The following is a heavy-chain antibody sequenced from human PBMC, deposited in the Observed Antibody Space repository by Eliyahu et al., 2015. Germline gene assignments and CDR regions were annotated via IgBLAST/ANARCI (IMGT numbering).Heavy chain of an antibody. J-gene: IGHJ4*02. CDR2: IWYDGSNK. CDR1: XFTFSSFG. V-gene: IGHV3-33*01. Sequence: QVQLVXSGGGVVQPGXSLRLXCAASXFTFSSFGMHWVRQAPGRGLEWVAFIWYDGSNKYYADSVRGRFTISRDNSRNTLFLQMNSLRAEDTAVYYCARGQVDYRIDYWGQGTRVTVSS. CDR3: ARGQVDYRIDY. D-gene: IGHD3/OR15-3a*01.